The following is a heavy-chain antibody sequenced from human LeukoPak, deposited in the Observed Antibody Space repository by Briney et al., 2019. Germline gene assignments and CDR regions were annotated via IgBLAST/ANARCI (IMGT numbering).Heavy chain of an antibody. D-gene: IGHD3-10*01. CDR2: IKQDGSEK. CDR1: GFTFSSYW. V-gene: IGHV3-7*03. Sequence: GGSLRLSCAAYGFTFSSYWMSWVRQAPGKGLEWVANIKQDGSEKYYVDSVKGRFTISRDNAKNSLYLQMNSLRAEDTAVYYCARESRYYGSGTPLDYWGQGTLVTVSS. J-gene: IGHJ4*02. CDR3: ARESRYYGSGTPLDY.